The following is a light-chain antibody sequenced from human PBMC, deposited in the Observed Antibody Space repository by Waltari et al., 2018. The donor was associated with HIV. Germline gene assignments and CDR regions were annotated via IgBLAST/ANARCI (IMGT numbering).Light chain of an antibody. CDR3: QQSKSFPYT. J-gene: IGKJ2*01. V-gene: IGKV1D-12*01. CDR1: QDINTW. Sequence: DIQMTQSPSSVSASVGDRVIITCRASQDINTWLAWYQQKPGKAPKLLIYATVNLQNGVPSRFSGSGSGTEVTLSITNLQPDDFATYYCQQSKSFPYTFGQGTNVEIK. CDR2: ATV.